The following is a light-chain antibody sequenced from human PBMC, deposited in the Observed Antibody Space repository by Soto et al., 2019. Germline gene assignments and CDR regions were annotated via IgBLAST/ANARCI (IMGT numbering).Light chain of an antibody. V-gene: IGKV1-5*03. CDR3: QQYNSYSLT. CDR1: QSISSW. CDR2: KAS. J-gene: IGKJ2*01. Sequence: DLPMTQSPSTLSASVGDRVTITCRASQSISSWLAWYQQKPGKAPKLLIYKASSLESGVPSRFSGSGSGTEFTLTISSLQPDDFATYYCQQYNSYSLTFGQGTKLEIK.